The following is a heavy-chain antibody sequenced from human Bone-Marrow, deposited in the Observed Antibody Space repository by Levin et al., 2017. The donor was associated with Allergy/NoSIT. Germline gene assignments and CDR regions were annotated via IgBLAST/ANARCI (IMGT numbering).Heavy chain of an antibody. D-gene: IGHD3-3*01. CDR3: ARVYDFWSGEHDY. CDR1: GYNFNTYW. Sequence: KVSCLVSGYNFNTYWIGWVRQMPGKGLELMGIIYPGDSDTKYSPSFEGQVTMSVDKSISTAYLQWSTLKASDTAMYFCARVYDFWSGEHDYWGQGTLVTVTS. V-gene: IGHV5-51*01. J-gene: IGHJ4*02. CDR2: IYPGDSDT.